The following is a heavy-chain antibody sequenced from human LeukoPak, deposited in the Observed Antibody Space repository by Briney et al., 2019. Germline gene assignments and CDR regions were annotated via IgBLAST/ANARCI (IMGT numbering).Heavy chain of an antibody. CDR3: ARAPVGWFDP. CDR2: IIPIFGTA. CDR1: GGTFSSYA. V-gene: IGHV1-69*13. J-gene: IGHJ5*02. D-gene: IGHD2-15*01. Sequence: SVKVSCKASGGTFSSYAISWVRQAPGQGLSWMGGIIPIFGTANYAQKFQGRVTITADESTSTAYMELSSLRSEDTGEYYCARAPVGWFDPWGQGTLVTISS.